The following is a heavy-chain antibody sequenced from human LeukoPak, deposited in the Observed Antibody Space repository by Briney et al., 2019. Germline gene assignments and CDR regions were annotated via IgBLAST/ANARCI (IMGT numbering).Heavy chain of an antibody. CDR3: ARGRGYDSSGYYYAHGYYMDV. CDR2: ISYDGSNK. J-gene: IGHJ6*03. Sequence: PGGSLRLSCAASGFTFSSYAMHWVRQAPGKGLEWVAVISYDGSNKYYADSVKGRFTISRDNSKNTLYLQMNSLRAEDTAVYYCARGRGYDSSGYYYAHGYYMDVWGKGTTVTISS. D-gene: IGHD3-22*01. CDR1: GFTFSSYA. V-gene: IGHV3-30*04.